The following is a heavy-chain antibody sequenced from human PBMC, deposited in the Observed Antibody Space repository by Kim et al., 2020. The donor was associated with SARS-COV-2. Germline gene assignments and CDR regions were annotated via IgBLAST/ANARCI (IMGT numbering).Heavy chain of an antibody. Sequence: GGSPRLSCAASGFTFSSYAMHWVRQAPGKGLEWVAVISYDGSNKYYADSVKGRFTISRDNSKNTLYLQMNSLRAEDTAVYYCARRMVRGVILYYYGMDVWGQGTTVTVSS. CDR3: ARRMVRGVILYYYGMDV. D-gene: IGHD3-10*01. CDR1: GFTFSSYA. V-gene: IGHV3-30*04. J-gene: IGHJ6*02. CDR2: ISYDGSNK.